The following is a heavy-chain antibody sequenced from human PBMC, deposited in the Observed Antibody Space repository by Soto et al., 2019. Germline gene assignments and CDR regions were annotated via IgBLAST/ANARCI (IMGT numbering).Heavy chain of an antibody. Sequence: GGSLRLSCAASGFTVSSYWMSWVRQAPGKGLEWVANIKQDGSEKYYVDSVKGRFTISRDNAKNSLYLQMNSLRAEDTAVYYCARAEGFYDYVWGSYLPSYFDYWGQGTLVTVSS. J-gene: IGHJ4*02. D-gene: IGHD3-16*02. V-gene: IGHV3-7*01. CDR2: IKQDGSEK. CDR3: ARAEGFYDYVWGSYLPSYFDY. CDR1: GFTVSSYW.